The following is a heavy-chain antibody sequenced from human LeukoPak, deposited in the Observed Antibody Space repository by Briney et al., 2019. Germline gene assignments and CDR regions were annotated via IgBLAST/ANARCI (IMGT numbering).Heavy chain of an antibody. V-gene: IGHV3-23*01. CDR1: GFTFSTYA. CDR3: AKQGSDTSPNYHDY. CDR2: MSCTGYTF. J-gene: IGHJ4*02. Sequence: GGSLRLSCAASGFTFSTYAMTWVRQAPGKGLHWVSSMSCTGYTFYYADSVKGRSTLSRDNSKNTLYLQMDSLGADDTAVYYCAKQGSDTSPNYHDYWGQGTQVTASS. D-gene: IGHD3-10*01.